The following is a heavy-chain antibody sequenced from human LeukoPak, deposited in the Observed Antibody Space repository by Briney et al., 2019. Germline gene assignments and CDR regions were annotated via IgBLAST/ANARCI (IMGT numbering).Heavy chain of an antibody. V-gene: IGHV5-51*01. J-gene: IGHJ4*02. D-gene: IGHD3-10*01. Sequence: PGESLKISCKGSGYSFTSYWIGWVRQMPGKGLEWMGIIYPGDSDTRYSPSFQGQVTISADKSISTAYLQWSSLKASDTAMYYCARTTLYYYGSGSYYYPWYFDYWGQGTLVTVSS. CDR1: GYSFTSYW. CDR2: IYPGDSDT. CDR3: ARTTLYYYGSGSYYYPWYFDY.